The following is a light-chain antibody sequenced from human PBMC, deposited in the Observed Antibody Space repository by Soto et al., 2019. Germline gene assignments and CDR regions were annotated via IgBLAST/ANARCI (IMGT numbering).Light chain of an antibody. CDR2: GAS. V-gene: IGKV1-9*01. CDR3: QQRFIYPPT. CDR1: QAIINY. Sequence: IQLTQSPSSLSASVGDRVTITCRASQAIINYLAWYQQKPGKAPQLLIYGASTLQSGVPSRFSGSGSGTHFTLTVSSLQPEDFATYYCQQRFIYPPTFGPGTKVDI. J-gene: IGKJ3*01.